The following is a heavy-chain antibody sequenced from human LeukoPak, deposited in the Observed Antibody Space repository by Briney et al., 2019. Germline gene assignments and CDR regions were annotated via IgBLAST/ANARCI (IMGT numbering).Heavy chain of an antibody. CDR1: GGSISSSNW. Sequence: SSETLSVTCAVSGGSISSSNWWSWVRQPPGKGLEWIGEIYHSGSTNYNPSLKSRVTISVDKSKNQFSLKLSSVTAADTAVYYCARAVAGHRVADYWGQGTLVTVSS. V-gene: IGHV4-4*02. CDR3: ARAVAGHRVADY. CDR2: IYHSGST. D-gene: IGHD6-19*01. J-gene: IGHJ4*02.